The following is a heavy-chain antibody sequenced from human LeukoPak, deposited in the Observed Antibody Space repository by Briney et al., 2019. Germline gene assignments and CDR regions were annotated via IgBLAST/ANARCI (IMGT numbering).Heavy chain of an antibody. D-gene: IGHD5-12*01. CDR1: GGSISSYY. Sequence: SETLSLTCTVSGGSISSYYWSWIRQPPGKGLEGIGYIYYSGSTNYNPSLKSRVTISVDTPKNQFSLKLSSVTAADTAVYYCASHVDIVATFDYWGQGTLVTVSS. V-gene: IGHV4-59*01. CDR3: ASHVDIVATFDY. J-gene: IGHJ4*02. CDR2: IYYSGST.